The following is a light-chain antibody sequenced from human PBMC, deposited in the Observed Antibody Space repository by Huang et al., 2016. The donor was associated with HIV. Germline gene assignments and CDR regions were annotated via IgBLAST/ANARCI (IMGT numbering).Light chain of an antibody. CDR3: QQSYSSRLS. CDR1: QTITTY. V-gene: IGKV1-39*01. Sequence: GDRVIMTCRASQTITTYLNWYQQRPGKAPKLLIYAASSLQSGVPSRFSGSGSGTDFTLTISSLQPEDFATYYCQQSYSSRLSFGGGTKVEIK. J-gene: IGKJ4*01. CDR2: AAS.